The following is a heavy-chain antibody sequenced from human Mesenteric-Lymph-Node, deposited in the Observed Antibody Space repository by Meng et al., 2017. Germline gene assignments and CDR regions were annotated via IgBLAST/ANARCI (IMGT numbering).Heavy chain of an antibody. J-gene: IGHJ3*02. CDR3: ARHQSIAVTTSYDVFNI. CDR1: GYTFSNYW. D-gene: IGHD4-17*01. CDR2: INPGDSTT. V-gene: IGHV5-51*01. Sequence: GGSLRLSCKASGYTFSNYWIGWVRQMPGKGLEWMGIINPGDSTTRYRPSFQGQVTISADKSIDTAYLQWSSLKASDTAMYYCARHQSIAVTTSYDVFNIWGQGTMVTVSS.